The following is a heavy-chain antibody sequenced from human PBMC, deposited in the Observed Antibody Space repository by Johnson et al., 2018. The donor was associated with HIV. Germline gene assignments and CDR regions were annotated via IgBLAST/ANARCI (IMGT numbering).Heavy chain of an antibody. CDR3: AKDLGITVAGRGGLDAFDI. J-gene: IGHJ3*02. V-gene: IGHV3-20*04. CDR2: INWNGGST. D-gene: IGHD6-19*01. Sequence: VQLVESGGGVVRPGRSLRLSCAASGFIFSNYPMHWVRQAPGKGLEWVSGINWNGGSTGYADSVKGRFTISRDNSRNTLYLQMKSLRAEDTAVYYCAKDLGITVAGRGGLDAFDIWGQGTMVTVSS. CDR1: GFIFSNYP.